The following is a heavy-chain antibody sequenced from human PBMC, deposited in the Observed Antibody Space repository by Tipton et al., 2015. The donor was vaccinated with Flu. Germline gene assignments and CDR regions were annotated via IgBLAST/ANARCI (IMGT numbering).Heavy chain of an antibody. J-gene: IGHJ3*02. CDR1: DGSISTGGYS. CDR3: ARLHPVTTFAFDI. Sequence: LRLSCAVSDGSISTGGYSWSWIRQPPGKGLEWIGYIYPSGHAYYNPSLKSRVTMSVDMSKNQFSLKLSSLTAADTAVYYCARLHPVTTFAFDIWGRGTMVTVSS. V-gene: IGHV4-30-2*01. CDR2: IYPSGHA. D-gene: IGHD4-17*01.